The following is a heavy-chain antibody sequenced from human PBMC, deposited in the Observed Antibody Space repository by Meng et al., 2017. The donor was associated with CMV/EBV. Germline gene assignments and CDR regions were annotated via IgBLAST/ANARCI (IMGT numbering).Heavy chain of an antibody. V-gene: IGHV3-30*04. Sequence: GGSLRLSCAASGFTFSSYAMHWVRQAPGKGLEWVAVISYDGSNKYYADSVKGRFTISRDNSKNTLYLQMNSLRAEDTAVYYCARDSPDGRRAKTTLCSSTSCYYYGMDVWGQGTTVTVSS. J-gene: IGHJ6*02. D-gene: IGHD2-2*01. CDR3: ARDSPDGRRAKTTLCSSTSCYYYGMDV. CDR2: ISYDGSNK. CDR1: GFTFSSYA.